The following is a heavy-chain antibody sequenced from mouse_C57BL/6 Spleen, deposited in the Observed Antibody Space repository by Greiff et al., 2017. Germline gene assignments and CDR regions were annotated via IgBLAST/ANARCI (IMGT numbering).Heavy chain of an antibody. D-gene: IGHD1-1*01. CDR2: IYPGDGDT. V-gene: IGHV1-80*01. CDR1: GYAFSSYW. J-gene: IGHJ3*01. CDR3: AREDYYAPCAD. Sequence: VQLMESGAELVKPGASVKISCTASGYAFSSYWLNWVKQRPGQGLEWIGQIYPGDGDTNYNGKFKGKATLTAATSSSTAYLPLRRLPSEDSAGCWCAREDYYAPCADWGQGTLVTVAA.